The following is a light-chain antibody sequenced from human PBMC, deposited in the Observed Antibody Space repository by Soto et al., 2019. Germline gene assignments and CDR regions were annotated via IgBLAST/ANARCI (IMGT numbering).Light chain of an antibody. V-gene: IGKV4-1*01. J-gene: IGKJ4*01. CDR3: QQYYNTPLT. Sequence: DIVMTQSPDSLAVSLGERVTINCKSSQSVLYSSNNKNYLAWYQQKPGQPPKLLIYWASTRESVVPDRFSGSGSGTDFTLTISSLQAEDVAVYYCQQYYNTPLTFGGGTKVEIK. CDR2: WAS. CDR1: QSVLYSSNNKNY.